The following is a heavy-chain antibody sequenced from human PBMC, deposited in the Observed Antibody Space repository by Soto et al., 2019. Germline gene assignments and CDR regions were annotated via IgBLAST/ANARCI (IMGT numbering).Heavy chain of an antibody. J-gene: IGHJ4*02. D-gene: IGHD3-16*02. V-gene: IGHV3-11*01. Sequence: PGGSLRLSCAASGFTFSDYYMSWIRQAPGKGLEWVSYISSSGSTIYYADSVKGRFTISRDNAKNSLYLQMNSLRAEDTAVYYCARVKVMITFGGVIPRDYFDYWGQGTLVTVSS. CDR1: GFTFSDYY. CDR2: ISSSGSTI. CDR3: ARVKVMITFGGVIPRDYFDY.